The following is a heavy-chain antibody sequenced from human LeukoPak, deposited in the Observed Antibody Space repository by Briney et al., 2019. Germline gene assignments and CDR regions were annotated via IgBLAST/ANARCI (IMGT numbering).Heavy chain of an antibody. CDR3: TIGPDPTFDY. V-gene: IGHV3-15*01. Sequence: GGSLRLSCAASGFTFSSVWVSGVRRAPGKGLEWVGRIKSKAAGGTTDYAAPVKGRFTISRDDSKNTLYLQMNSLKTEDTAIYYCTIGPDPTFDYWGRGTLVTVSS. J-gene: IGHJ4*02. CDR2: IKSKAAGGTT. CDR1: GFTFSSVW.